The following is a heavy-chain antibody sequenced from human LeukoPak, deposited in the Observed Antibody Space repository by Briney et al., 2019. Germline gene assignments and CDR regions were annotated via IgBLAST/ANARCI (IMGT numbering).Heavy chain of an antibody. CDR1: GGSISSDGYS. CDR3: ARGTAGPYWYFDL. CDR2: LSHSGST. Sequence: SQTLSLTCAVSGGSISSDGYSWSWIRQPPGKGLEWIGYLSHSGSTFYSPSLKSRVTISVDRSKNQFSLRLNSVTAADTAVYYCARGTAGPYWYFDLWGRGTLVAVSS. V-gene: IGHV4-30-2*01. J-gene: IGHJ2*01. D-gene: IGHD1-1*01.